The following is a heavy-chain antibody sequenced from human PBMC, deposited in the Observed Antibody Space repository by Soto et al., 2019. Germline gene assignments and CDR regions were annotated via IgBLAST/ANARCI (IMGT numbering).Heavy chain of an antibody. V-gene: IGHV1-18*01. J-gene: IGHJ4*02. CDR3: ARDTGDGTFDF. D-gene: IGHD7-27*01. Sequence: ASVKVSCKASGYTFTRYGVSWVRQAPGQGLEWMGWISGYNGNTKEAHKFEDRVTISRDTSASTAYMELTSLRSEDTAVYYCARDTGDGTFDFWGQGTLVTVSS. CDR1: GYTFTRYG. CDR2: ISGYNGNT.